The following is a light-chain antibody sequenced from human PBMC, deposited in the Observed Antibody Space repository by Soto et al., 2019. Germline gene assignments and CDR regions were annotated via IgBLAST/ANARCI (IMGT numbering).Light chain of an antibody. Sequence: DIVMTQSPDSLAVSLGERATINCKSSQSVLYSSNNKNYLAWYQQKPGQPPKLLIYWASTRESGVPDRFSGSGSATDFTLTISSLQAEDVAVYYYQQYYSTPLFTFGPGTKVDIK. CDR2: WAS. CDR3: QQYYSTPLFT. V-gene: IGKV4-1*01. J-gene: IGKJ3*01. CDR1: QSVLYSSNNKNY.